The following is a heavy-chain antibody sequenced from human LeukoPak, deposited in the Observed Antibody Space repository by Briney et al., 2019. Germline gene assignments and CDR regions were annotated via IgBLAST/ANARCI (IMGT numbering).Heavy chain of an antibody. V-gene: IGHV3-11*01. D-gene: IGHD1-7*01. J-gene: IGHJ4*02. Sequence: PGGSLRPSCAASGFTFSDYYMSWIRQAPGKGLEWVSYISSRDTKYYADSVKGRFTISRDNSKNSLYLHLNSLRAEDTAMYYCARRETIFDYWGQGTLVTVSA. CDR3: ARRETIFDY. CDR1: GFTFSDYY. CDR2: ISSRDTK.